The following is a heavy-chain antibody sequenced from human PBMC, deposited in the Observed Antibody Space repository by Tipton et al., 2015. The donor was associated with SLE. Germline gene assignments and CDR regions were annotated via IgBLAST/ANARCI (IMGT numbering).Heavy chain of an antibody. J-gene: IGHJ4*02. Sequence: SLRLSCAASGFTVSSNYMSWVRQAPGKGLEWVSVIYSGSSTYYADSVKGRFTISRDNSKNTLYLQMNSLRAEDTAVYYCASLSIVGATKDYWGQGTLVTVSS. D-gene: IGHD1-26*01. V-gene: IGHV3-53*01. CDR2: IYSGSST. CDR1: GFTVSSNY. CDR3: ASLSIVGATKDY.